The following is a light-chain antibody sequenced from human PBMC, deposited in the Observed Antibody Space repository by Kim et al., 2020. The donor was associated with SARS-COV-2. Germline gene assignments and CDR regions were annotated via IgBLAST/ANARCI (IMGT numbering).Light chain of an antibody. CDR1: QGIGNF. CDR2: GSS. J-gene: IGKJ1*01. CDR3: QKYNSAPLT. Sequence: AVVGDTVTFTCRACQGIGNFLALFQQKRGKSPQVLIYGSSTLQSGVPSRFSGSGSGTEFTLTISSLQPADVATYYCQKYNSAPLTFGQGTKVDIK. V-gene: IGKV1-27*01.